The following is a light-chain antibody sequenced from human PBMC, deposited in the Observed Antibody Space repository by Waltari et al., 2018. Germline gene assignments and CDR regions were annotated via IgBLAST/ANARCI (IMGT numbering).Light chain of an antibody. J-gene: IGLJ3*02. CDR1: SSDVGGYSF. CDR2: DVS. CDR3: SSYTSSVTWV. V-gene: IGLV2-14*03. Sequence: QSALTQPASVSGSPGQSITISCTGTSSDVGGYSFVSWSQQHPGKAPELMIYDVSKRPSGVSNRFSGSKSGNTASLTISGLQAEDEADYYCSSYTSSVTWVFGGGTKLTVL.